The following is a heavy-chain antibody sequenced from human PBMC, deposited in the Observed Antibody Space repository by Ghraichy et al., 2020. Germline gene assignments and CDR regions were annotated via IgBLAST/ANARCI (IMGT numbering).Heavy chain of an antibody. D-gene: IGHD5-12*01. CDR2: ISGSGGST. V-gene: IGHV3-23*01. Sequence: GESLNISCAASGFTFSSSAMGWVRQAPGKGLEWVSVISGSGGSTYYADSVKGRFSISRDNSKNTLYLQMNSLRAEDTAVYYCAKKYGGYASFIDYWGQGTLVTVSS. CDR1: GFTFSSSA. CDR3: AKKYGGYASFIDY. J-gene: IGHJ4*02.